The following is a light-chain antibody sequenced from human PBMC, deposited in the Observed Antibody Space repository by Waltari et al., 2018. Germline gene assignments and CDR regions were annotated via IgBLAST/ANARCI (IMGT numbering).Light chain of an antibody. Sequence: QSALTQPRSVSGSPGQSVTISCTGTTRDVGGYNYVSWYQPHPGKAPKFIIYDVNKRPSGVPDRFSGAKSGNTASLTISGLQADDEADYFCCSYAGAYRVFGTGTKVTVL. CDR1: TRDVGGYNY. J-gene: IGLJ1*01. CDR2: DVN. CDR3: CSYAGAYRV. V-gene: IGLV2-11*01.